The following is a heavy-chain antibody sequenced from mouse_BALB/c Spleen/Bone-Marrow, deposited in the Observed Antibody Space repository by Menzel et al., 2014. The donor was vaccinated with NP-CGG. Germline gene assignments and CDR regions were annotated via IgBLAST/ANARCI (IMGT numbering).Heavy chain of an antibody. J-gene: IGHJ4*01. CDR1: GYTFSNYW. V-gene: IGHV1-9*01. D-gene: IGHD2-3*01. CDR3: ARTADGYYYAMDY. Sequence: VQLQQSGAELMKPGASVKISCKATGYTFSNYWIEWIKQRPGHGLEWIGEILPGSGSSNYNEKLKGKATFTADTSSNTAYMQPSSLTSEDSAVYYCARTADGYYYAMDYWGQGTSVTVSP. CDR2: ILPGSGSS.